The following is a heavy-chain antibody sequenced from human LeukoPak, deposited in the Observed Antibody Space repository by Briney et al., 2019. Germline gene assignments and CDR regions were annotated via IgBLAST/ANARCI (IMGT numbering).Heavy chain of an antibody. J-gene: IGHJ6*03. V-gene: IGHV4-39*07. CDR1: GSSISSSSYY. CDR2: IYYSGST. Sequence: PSETLSLTCTVSGSSISSSSYYWGWIRQPPGKGLEWIGSIYYSGSTYYNPSLKSRVTVSVDTSKNQFSLKLSSVTAADTAVYYCARGVRSVAELLSRYYYMDVWGKGTTVTVSS. CDR3: ARGVRSVAELLSRYYYMDV. D-gene: IGHD3-10*01.